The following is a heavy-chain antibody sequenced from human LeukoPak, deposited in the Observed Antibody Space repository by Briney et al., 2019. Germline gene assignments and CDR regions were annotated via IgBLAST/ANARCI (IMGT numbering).Heavy chain of an antibody. J-gene: IGHJ6*03. D-gene: IGHD2-21*02. CDR1: GFTFSSYA. CDR2: ISSNGGST. CDR3: ARDGGDIVVVTASYYYMDV. V-gene: IGHV3-64*01. Sequence: PGGSLRLSCAAPGFTFSSYAMHWVRQAPGKGLEYVSAISSNGGSTYYANSVKGRFTISRDNSKNTLYLQMGSLRAEDMAVYYCARDGGDIVVVTASYYYMDVWGKGTTVTVSS.